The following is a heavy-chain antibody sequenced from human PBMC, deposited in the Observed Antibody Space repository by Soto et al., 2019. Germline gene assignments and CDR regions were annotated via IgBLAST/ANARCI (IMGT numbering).Heavy chain of an antibody. CDR1: GFTFSSYG. CDR2: ISYDGSNK. J-gene: IGHJ6*02. V-gene: IGHV3-30*03. CDR3: TAHQGLYSGYDCRPSGPPYYGMDV. Sequence: GGSLRLSCAASGFTFSSYGMHWVRQAPGKGLEWVAVISYDGSNKYYADSVKGRFTISRDNSKNTLYLQMNSLRAEDTVGYYGTAHQGLYSGYDCRPSGPPYYGMDVWGQGTTVTVSS. D-gene: IGHD5-12*01.